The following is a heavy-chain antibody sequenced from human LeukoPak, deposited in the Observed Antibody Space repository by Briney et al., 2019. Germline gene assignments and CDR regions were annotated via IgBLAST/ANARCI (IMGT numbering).Heavy chain of an antibody. D-gene: IGHD2-2*01. V-gene: IGHV4-34*01. CDR3: ARPQHCSSTDCGDAFDI. CDR2: INHSGST. CDR1: GESFSGYY. Sequence: PSETLSLTCAVYGESFSGYYWTWIRQPPGKGLEWIGDINHSGSTNYNPSLKSRVTISVDTSKNQFSLKLSSVTAADTAVYYCARPQHCSSTDCGDAFDIWGRGTMVTVSS. J-gene: IGHJ3*02.